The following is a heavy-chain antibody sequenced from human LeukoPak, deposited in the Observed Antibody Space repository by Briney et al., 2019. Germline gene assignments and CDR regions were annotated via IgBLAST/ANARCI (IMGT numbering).Heavy chain of an antibody. CDR2: IYYSGST. CDR1: GVSVSSGSYY. CDR3: ARDYRHSNADYYHYGMDV. V-gene: IGHV4-61*01. Sequence: SETLSLTCTVSGVSVSSGSYYWSWIRQPPGKGLEWIGYIYYSGSTNYNPSLKSRVTISVDTSKNQFSLKLSSVTAADTAVYYCARDYRHSNADYYHYGMDVWGQGTTVTVSS. D-gene: IGHD4-11*01. J-gene: IGHJ6*02.